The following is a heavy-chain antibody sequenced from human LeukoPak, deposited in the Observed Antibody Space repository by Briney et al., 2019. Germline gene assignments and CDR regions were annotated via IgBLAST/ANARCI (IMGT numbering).Heavy chain of an antibody. CDR1: GFTFDDYG. CDR2: INWNGGST. J-gene: IGHJ4*02. D-gene: IGHD1-1*01. V-gene: IGHV3-20*04. Sequence: GGSLRLSCAASGFTFDDYGMSWVRQAPGKGLEWVSGINWNGGSTGYADSVKGRFTISGDSAKRSLYLQMNSLRAEDTAVYYCARDHNYAFDNWGQGTQVTVSS. CDR3: ARDHNYAFDN.